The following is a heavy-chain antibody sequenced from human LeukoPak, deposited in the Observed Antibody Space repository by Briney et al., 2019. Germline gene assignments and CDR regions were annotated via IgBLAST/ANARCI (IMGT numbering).Heavy chain of an antibody. V-gene: IGHV4-59*01. J-gene: IGHJ6*02. CDR1: GGSFSSYY. CDR2: IYYSGST. D-gene: IGHD4-17*01. CDR3: ARERLNYGEDYGLDV. Sequence: SETLSLTCTVSGGSFSSYYWSWIRQPPGKGLEWIGYIYYSGSTNYNPSLKSRVTISVDTSKNQFSLKLSSVTVADTAVYYCARERLNYGEDYGLDVWGQGTTVTVSS.